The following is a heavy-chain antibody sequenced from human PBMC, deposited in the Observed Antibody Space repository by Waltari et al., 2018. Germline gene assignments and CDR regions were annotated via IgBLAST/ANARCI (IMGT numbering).Heavy chain of an antibody. J-gene: IGHJ4*02. Sequence: QVQLQESGPGLVKPSETLSLTCTVSGYSITSGYYWGCIRQPPGKGLEWIGSIYHSGNTYYNQSLKGRLTISVDTSKNQFSLRLSSVTAADTAVYYCARAPMSGAATGTFDFWGLGSLVTVSP. CDR2: IYHSGNT. CDR3: ARAPMSGAATGTFDF. D-gene: IGHD6-13*01. CDR1: GYSITSGYY. V-gene: IGHV4-38-2*02.